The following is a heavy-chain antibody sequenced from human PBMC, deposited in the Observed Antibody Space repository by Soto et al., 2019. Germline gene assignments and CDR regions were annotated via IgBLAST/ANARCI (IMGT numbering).Heavy chain of an antibody. D-gene: IGHD3-3*01. CDR2: ISYDGSNK. CDR1: GFTFSSYA. Sequence: GGSLRLSCAASGFTFSSYAMHWVRQAPGKGLEWVAVISYDGSNKYYADSVKGRFTISRDNSKNTLYLQMNSLRAEDTAVYYCARDISRITIFGVVITDGMDVWGQGTTVTVSS. CDR3: ARDISRITIFGVVITDGMDV. V-gene: IGHV3-30-3*01. J-gene: IGHJ6*02.